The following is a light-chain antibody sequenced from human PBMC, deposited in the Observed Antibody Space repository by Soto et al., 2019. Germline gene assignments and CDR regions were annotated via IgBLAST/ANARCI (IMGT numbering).Light chain of an antibody. CDR3: CSYTVSGTYV. V-gene: IGLV2-14*01. CDR2: AVS. Sequence: QSVLTQPASVSGSPGQSITISCTGTSSDVGGYNYVSWYQQPPGKAPKLMIDAVSNRPSGVSNRFSGSKSGNTATLTISGLQAEDEADYYCCSYTVSGTYVFGTGTKVTVL. J-gene: IGLJ1*01. CDR1: SSDVGGYNY.